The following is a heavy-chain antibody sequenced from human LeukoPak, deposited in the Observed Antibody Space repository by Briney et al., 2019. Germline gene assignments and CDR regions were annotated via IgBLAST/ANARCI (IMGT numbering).Heavy chain of an antibody. CDR1: GDSISSGSYY. J-gene: IGHJ4*02. V-gene: IGHV4-39*01. CDR3: STAMAESSDY. D-gene: IGHD5-18*01. Sequence: PSETLSLTCIVSGDSISSGSYYWTWLRQPPGKGLEWIGSIYYSGSTYYNPSLKSRVTISVDTSKNQFSLKLSSVTAADTAVYYCSTAMAESSDYWGQGTLVTVSS. CDR2: IYYSGST.